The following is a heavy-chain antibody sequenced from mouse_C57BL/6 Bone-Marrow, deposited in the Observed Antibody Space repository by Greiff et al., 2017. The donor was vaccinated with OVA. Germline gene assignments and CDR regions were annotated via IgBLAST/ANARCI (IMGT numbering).Heavy chain of an antibody. CDR2: ISDGGSYT. V-gene: IGHV5-4*01. CDR1: GFTFSSYA. CDR3: ARDQSNSAWFAY. D-gene: IGHD2-5*01. Sequence: DVQLQESGGGLVKPGGSLKLSCAASGFTFSSYAMSWVRQTPEKRLEWVATISDGGSYTYYPDNVKGRFTISRDNAKNNLYLQMSHLKSEDTAMYYCARDQSNSAWFAYWGQGTLVTVSA. J-gene: IGHJ3*01.